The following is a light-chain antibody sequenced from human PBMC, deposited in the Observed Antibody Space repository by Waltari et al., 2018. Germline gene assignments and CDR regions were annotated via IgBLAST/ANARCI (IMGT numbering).Light chain of an antibody. Sequence: DIVMTQSPDSLAVSLGERATIHCKSSQSVLYSSNNKNYLAWYQQKPGHPPKRLISGASTRESGVPDRFSGSGSGTDFTLTISSLQAEDVAVYYCQEYYSTPLTFGQGTKLEIK. J-gene: IGKJ2*01. CDR3: QEYYSTPLT. CDR1: QSVLYSSNNKNY. V-gene: IGKV4-1*01. CDR2: GAS.